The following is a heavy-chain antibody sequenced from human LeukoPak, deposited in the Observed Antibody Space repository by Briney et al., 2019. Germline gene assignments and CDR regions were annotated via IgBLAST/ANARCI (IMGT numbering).Heavy chain of an antibody. J-gene: IGHJ3*02. CDR1: GFSFSRYS. V-gene: IGHV3-21*01. CDR2: ISSSATYI. D-gene: IGHD5-18*01. Sequence: GGSLRLSCAASGFSFSRYSMNWVRQAPGKGLEWVSSISSSATYIYYADSLKGRFTISRDNAKNSLYLHMNSLRAEDTAVYYCARVLYSYGYSEFAFYIWGQGTMVTVSS. CDR3: ARVLYSYGYSEFAFYI.